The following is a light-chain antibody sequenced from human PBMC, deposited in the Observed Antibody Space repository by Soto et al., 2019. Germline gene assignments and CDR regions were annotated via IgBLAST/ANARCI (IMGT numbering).Light chain of an antibody. Sequence: IVMTQSPATLSVSPGEGVTLSCRSSQGIGDTLSWFQHKPGQGPRLLIYGASTRATGIPARFSGGGSGTEFTPTITRLQSEDFAVYWCQQYNNWPLTFGPGTRLEIK. CDR1: QGIGDT. J-gene: IGKJ5*01. V-gene: IGKV3-15*01. CDR3: QQYNNWPLT. CDR2: GAS.